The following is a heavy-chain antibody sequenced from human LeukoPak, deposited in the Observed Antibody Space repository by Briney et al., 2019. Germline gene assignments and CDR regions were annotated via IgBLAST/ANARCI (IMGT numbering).Heavy chain of an antibody. CDR1: GGSFSGYY. CDR2: INHSGST. D-gene: IGHD2-2*02. V-gene: IGHV4-34*01. Sequence: SETLSLTCAVYGGSFSGYYWSWIRQPPGKGLEWIGEINHSGSTNYNPSLKSRVTISVDTSKNQFSLKLSSVTAADTAVYYCARGDPIVVPAAIWGYYYYYGMDVWGQGTTVTVSS. CDR3: ARGDPIVVPAAIWGYYYYYGMDV. J-gene: IGHJ6*02.